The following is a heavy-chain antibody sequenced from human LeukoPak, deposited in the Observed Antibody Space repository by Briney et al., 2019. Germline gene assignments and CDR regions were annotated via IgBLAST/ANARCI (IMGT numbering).Heavy chain of an antibody. D-gene: IGHD1-26*01. V-gene: IGHV3-7*01. CDR1: GFTFNTYW. CDR2: IDQGGSTK. Sequence: GGSLRLSCAASGFTFNTYWMVWVRQAPGKGLEWVANIDQGGSTKYYVDSLKGRFTISRDNAKNSLYLQMNSLRAEDTAVYYCVRDKGGRSGAIYYDAFDVWGQGTMVTVSS. J-gene: IGHJ3*01. CDR3: VRDKGGRSGAIYYDAFDV.